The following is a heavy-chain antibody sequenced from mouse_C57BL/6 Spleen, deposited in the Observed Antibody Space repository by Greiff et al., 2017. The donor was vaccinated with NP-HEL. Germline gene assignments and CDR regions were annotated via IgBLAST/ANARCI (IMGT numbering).Heavy chain of an antibody. D-gene: IGHD2-5*01. CDR2: INPNNGGT. V-gene: IGHV1-26*01. Sequence: EVQLQQSGPELVKPGASVKISCKASGYTFTDYYMNWVKQSHGKSLEWIGDINPNNGGTSYNQKFKGKATLTVDKSSSTAYMELRSLTSEDSAVYYCARGVHYSNYFDYWGQGTTLTVSS. CDR1: GYTFTDYY. J-gene: IGHJ2*01. CDR3: ARGVHYSNYFDY.